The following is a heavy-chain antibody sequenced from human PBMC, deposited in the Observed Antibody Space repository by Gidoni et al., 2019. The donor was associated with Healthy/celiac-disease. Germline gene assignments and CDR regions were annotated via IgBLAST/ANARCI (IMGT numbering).Heavy chain of an antibody. J-gene: IGHJ6*02. Sequence: QVQLQESGPGLVKPSQTLSLTCTVSRGSISSGGYYWSWIRQHPGKGLEWIGYIYYSGSTYYNPSLKSRVTISVDTSKNQFSLKLSSVTAADTAVYYCARDAYYGSGSPTPIYGMDVWGQGTTVTVSS. V-gene: IGHV4-31*03. D-gene: IGHD3-10*01. CDR2: IYYSGST. CDR1: RGSISSGGYY. CDR3: ARDAYYGSGSPTPIYGMDV.